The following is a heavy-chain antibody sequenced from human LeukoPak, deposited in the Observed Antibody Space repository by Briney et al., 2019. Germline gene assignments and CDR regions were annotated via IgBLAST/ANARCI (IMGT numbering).Heavy chain of an antibody. J-gene: IGHJ5*02. V-gene: IGHV4-59*08. D-gene: IGHD4-17*01. Sequence: SETLSLTCSVSGGSIRNYYWSWIRQPPGKGLGWIGYIYNSGSTNYNPSLKSRVTISVDTSKNQFSLKLSSVTAADTAVYYCARQDYGDANWFDPWGQGTLVTVSS. CDR2: IYNSGST. CDR3: ARQDYGDANWFDP. CDR1: GGSIRNYY.